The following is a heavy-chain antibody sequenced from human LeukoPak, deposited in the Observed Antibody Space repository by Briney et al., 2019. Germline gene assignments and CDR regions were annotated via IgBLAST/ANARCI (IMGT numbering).Heavy chain of an antibody. J-gene: IGHJ4*02. CDR3: ARNPSGSGIPYYFDY. V-gene: IGHV1-46*01. Sequence: GASVKVSCKASGYTFTSYYMHWVRQAPGQGLEWMGIINPSGGSTSYAQKFQGRVTMTRDTSTSTVYMELSSLRSEDTAVYYCARNPSGSGIPYYFDYWGQGTLVTVSS. CDR2: INPSGGST. CDR1: GYTFTSYY. D-gene: IGHD3-10*01.